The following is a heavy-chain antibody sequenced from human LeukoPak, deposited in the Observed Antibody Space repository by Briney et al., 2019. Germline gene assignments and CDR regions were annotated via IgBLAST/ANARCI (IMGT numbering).Heavy chain of an antibody. CDR3: ARESPEDAFDI. CDR2: INPNSGGT. V-gene: IGHV1-2*06. Sequence: ASVKVSCKTSGYTFTGYYIHWVRQAPGQGLEWMGRINPNSGGTNYAQKFQDRVTMTRDTSMSTAYMELSRLRSDDTAVYYCARESPEDAFDIWGQGTTVTVSP. CDR1: GYTFTGYY. J-gene: IGHJ3*02.